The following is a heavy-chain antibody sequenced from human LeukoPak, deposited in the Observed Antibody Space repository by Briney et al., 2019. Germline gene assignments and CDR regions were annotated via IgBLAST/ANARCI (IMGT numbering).Heavy chain of an antibody. Sequence: PSETLSLTCAVYGGSFSGYYWSWIRQPPGKGLEWIGEINHSGSTNYNPSLKSRVTISVDTSKNQFSLKLSSVTAADTAVYYCARAWGIFGVVIPYFDYWGQGTLVTVSS. CDR2: INHSGST. V-gene: IGHV4-34*09. D-gene: IGHD3-3*01. CDR1: GGSFSGYY. CDR3: ARAWGIFGVVIPYFDY. J-gene: IGHJ4*02.